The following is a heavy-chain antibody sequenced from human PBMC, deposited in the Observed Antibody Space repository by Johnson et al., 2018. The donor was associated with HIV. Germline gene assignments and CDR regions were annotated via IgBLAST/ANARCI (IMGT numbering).Heavy chain of an antibody. Sequence: VQLVESGGGLVQPGGSLRLSCAASGFTFSSYAMSWVRQAPGKGLEWVSAISGSGSTIYYADSVKGRFTISRDNAKNSLYLQMNRLRPEDTAVYYCARLTWDQNRGWDAFDIWGQGTMVTVSS. J-gene: IGHJ3*02. CDR2: ISGSGSTI. CDR1: GFTFSSYA. CDR3: ARLTWDQNRGWDAFDI. D-gene: IGHD1-26*01. V-gene: IGHV3-48*04.